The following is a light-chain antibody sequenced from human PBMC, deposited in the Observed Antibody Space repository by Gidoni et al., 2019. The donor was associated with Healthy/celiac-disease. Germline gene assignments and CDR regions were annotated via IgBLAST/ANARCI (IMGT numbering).Light chain of an antibody. Sequence: SYELTHTPSVSVSPGQTASITCSGDKLGAKYACWYQQKPGQSPVLVIYQDSKRPSGIPEPFSGSTSGNTATLTISGTQAMDEADYYCQAWDSSVVFGGGTKLTVL. CDR2: QDS. CDR3: QAWDSSVV. CDR1: KLGAKY. J-gene: IGLJ2*01. V-gene: IGLV3-1*01.